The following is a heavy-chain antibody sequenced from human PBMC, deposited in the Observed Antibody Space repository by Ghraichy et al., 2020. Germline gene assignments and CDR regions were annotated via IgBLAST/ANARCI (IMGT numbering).Heavy chain of an antibody. Sequence: SETRSLTCTVSGGSISSGGYFWSWIRQHPGKGLEWIGYIYYTGSASYNPSLKSRVTISVDTSKNQFSLNLSSVTAADTAVYFCARGLTTNFDYWGRGTLVTVSS. V-gene: IGHV4-31*03. D-gene: IGHD4-11*01. CDR3: ARGLTTNFDY. CDR1: GGSISSGGYF. J-gene: IGHJ4*02. CDR2: IYYTGSA.